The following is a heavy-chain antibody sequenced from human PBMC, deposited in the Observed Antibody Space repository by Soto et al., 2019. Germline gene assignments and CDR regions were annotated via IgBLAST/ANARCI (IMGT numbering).Heavy chain of an antibody. J-gene: IGHJ6*02. CDR1: GGSISSGGYS. CDR3: GTKSCSSYGADYYYAMDV. Sequence: SETLSLTCAVSGGSISSGGYSWSWIRQPPGKGLEWIGYIYQSGSTYYNPSLKSRVTISVDRSRNQFSLKLSSVTAADTAVYFCGTKSCSSYGADYYYAMDVWGQGTTVTVSS. V-gene: IGHV4-30-2*01. CDR2: IYQSGST. D-gene: IGHD4-4*01.